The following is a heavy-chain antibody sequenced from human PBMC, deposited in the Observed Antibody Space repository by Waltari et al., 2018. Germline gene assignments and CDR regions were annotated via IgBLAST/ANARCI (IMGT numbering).Heavy chain of an antibody. CDR1: GDSLSRGSYS. CDR2: VYYSWSVYSDGKT. V-gene: IGHV4-39*02. J-gene: IGHJ1*01. Sequence: QPQLQESGPGLVKPSETLSLTCTVSGDSLSRGSYSWGWIRQSPGKGLEWIGSVYYSWSVYSDGKTYKNTSLKGRVNIYIDVYKNEFSLKLESVTAADAAVYFCARDQEFYQHWGQGTLVTVSS. CDR3: ARDQEFYQH.